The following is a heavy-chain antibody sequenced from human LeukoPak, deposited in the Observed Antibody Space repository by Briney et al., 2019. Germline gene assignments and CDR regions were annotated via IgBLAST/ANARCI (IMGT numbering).Heavy chain of an antibody. CDR3: ARDDSRGYNYGHYYYYMDV. V-gene: IGHV4-4*07. Sequence: SETLSLTCTVSGGSISSYYWSWIRQPAGKGLEWIGRIYTSGSTNYNPSLKSRVTISVDTSKNQFSLKLSSVTATDTAVYYCARDDSRGYNYGHYYYYMDVWGKGTTVTVSS. J-gene: IGHJ6*03. CDR2: IYTSGST. CDR1: GGSISSYY. D-gene: IGHD5-18*01.